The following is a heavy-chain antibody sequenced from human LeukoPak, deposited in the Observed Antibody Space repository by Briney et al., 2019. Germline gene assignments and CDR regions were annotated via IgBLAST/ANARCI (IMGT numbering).Heavy chain of an antibody. CDR2: INHSGST. Sequence: SETLSLTCAVYGGFFSGYYWSWIRQPPGKGLEWIGEINHSGSTNYNPSLKSRVTISVDTSKNQFSLKLSSVTAADTAVYYCASQPYYYGSGGPPNYYFDYWGQGTLVTVSS. CDR3: ASQPYYYGSGGPPNYYFDY. V-gene: IGHV4-34*01. J-gene: IGHJ4*02. D-gene: IGHD3-10*01. CDR1: GGFFSGYY.